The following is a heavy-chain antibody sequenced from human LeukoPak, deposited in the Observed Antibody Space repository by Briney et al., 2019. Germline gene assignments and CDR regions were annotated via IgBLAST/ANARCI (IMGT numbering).Heavy chain of an antibody. J-gene: IGHJ4*02. D-gene: IGHD3-10*01. CDR2: ITSSGPHM. Sequence: GGSLRLSCAASGFTFSAYTVSWVRQAPGKGLEWVSSITSSGPHMYYADSVKGRFTVSRDNAKNSLYLKMNSLRAEDTAVYYCARIIGSGGSGSYYYLDYGGQGTLVTVSS. CDR1: GFTFSAYT. V-gene: IGHV3-21*01. CDR3: ARIIGSGGSGSYYYLDY.